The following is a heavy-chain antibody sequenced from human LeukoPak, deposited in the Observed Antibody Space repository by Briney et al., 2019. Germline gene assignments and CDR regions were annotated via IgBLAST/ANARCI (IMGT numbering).Heavy chain of an antibody. CDR3: ARDRGYSYGSFYYYYYGMDV. Sequence: PGGSLRLPCAASGFTFSDFYMSWVRQAPGKGLEWVANIKQDGSEKYCVDSVRGRFTISRDNAKNSLYLQMNSLRAEDTAVYYCARDRGYSYGSFYYYYYGMDVWGQGTTVTVSS. V-gene: IGHV3-7*01. J-gene: IGHJ6*02. CDR1: GFTFSDFY. CDR2: IKQDGSEK. D-gene: IGHD5-18*01.